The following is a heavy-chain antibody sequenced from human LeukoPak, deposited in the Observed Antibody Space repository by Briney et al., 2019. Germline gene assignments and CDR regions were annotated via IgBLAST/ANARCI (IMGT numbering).Heavy chain of an antibody. CDR3: ARAPMVRGVIITYNWFDP. Sequence: SGTLSLTCAVSGGSISSSNWWSWVRQPPGKGLEWIGEIYHSGSTNYNPSLKSRVTISVDTSKNQFSLKLTSVTAADTAVYYCARAPMVRGVIITYNWFDPWGQGTLVTVSS. D-gene: IGHD3-10*01. CDR2: IYHSGST. CDR1: GGSISSSNW. V-gene: IGHV4-4*02. J-gene: IGHJ5*02.